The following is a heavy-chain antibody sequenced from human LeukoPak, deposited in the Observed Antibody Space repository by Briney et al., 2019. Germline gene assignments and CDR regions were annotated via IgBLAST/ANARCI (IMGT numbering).Heavy chain of an antibody. J-gene: IGHJ5*02. V-gene: IGHV3-48*03. Sequence: GGSLRLSCAASGFTFSSYEMNWVRQAPGKGLEWVSYISSSGSTIYYADSVKGRFTISRGNAKNSLYLQMNSLRAEDTAVYYCARDRGIVVVPAATINGFDPWGQGTLVTVSS. CDR2: ISSSGSTI. D-gene: IGHD2-2*01. CDR3: ARDRGIVVVPAATINGFDP. CDR1: GFTFSSYE.